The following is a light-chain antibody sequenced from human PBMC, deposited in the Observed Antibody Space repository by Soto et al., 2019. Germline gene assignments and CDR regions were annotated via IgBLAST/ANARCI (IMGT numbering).Light chain of an antibody. J-gene: IGKJ3*01. Sequence: EIVLTQSPGTLSLSPGATATLSCRASQSVSRNYLAWFQQKPGQAPRLLIHGASSRAAGTPDRFSGSASGTDFTLTISRLEPEDFAVYYCHHYGDSPIYSFGPGTKVDFK. CDR1: QSVSRNY. CDR2: GAS. CDR3: HHYGDSPIYS. V-gene: IGKV3-20*01.